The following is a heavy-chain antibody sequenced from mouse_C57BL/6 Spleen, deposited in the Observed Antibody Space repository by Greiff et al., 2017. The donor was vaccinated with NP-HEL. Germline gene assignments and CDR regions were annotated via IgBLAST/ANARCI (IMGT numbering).Heavy chain of an antibody. CDR2: IRNKANGYTT. Sequence: EVHLVESGGGLVQPGGSLSLSCAASGFTFTDYYMSWVRQPPGKALEWLGFIRNKANGYTTEYSASVKGRFTISRDNSQSILYLQMNALRAEDSATYYCAIGAGGYFDYWGQGTTLTVSS. J-gene: IGHJ2*01. CDR1: GFTFTDYY. V-gene: IGHV7-3*01. CDR3: AIGAGGYFDY.